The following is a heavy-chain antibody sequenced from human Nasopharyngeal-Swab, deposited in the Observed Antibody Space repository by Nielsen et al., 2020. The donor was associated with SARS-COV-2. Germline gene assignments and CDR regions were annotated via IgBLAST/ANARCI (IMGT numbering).Heavy chain of an antibody. Sequence: ASAKVSCKASGYTFTSYYMHWVRQAPGQGLEWMGIINPTVGSTTYAQKFQGRVTMTRDTSTSTVYMELSSLRSEDTAVYYCARNIVVVPAAILYYYYAMDVWGQGTTVTVSS. J-gene: IGHJ6*02. CDR1: GYTFTSYY. V-gene: IGHV1-46*01. D-gene: IGHD2-2*01. CDR2: INPTVGST. CDR3: ARNIVVVPAAILYYYYAMDV.